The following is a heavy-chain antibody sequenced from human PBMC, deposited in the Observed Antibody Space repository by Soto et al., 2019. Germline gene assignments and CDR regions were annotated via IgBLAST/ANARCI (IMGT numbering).Heavy chain of an antibody. CDR2: MNPNSGNT. D-gene: IGHD1-1*01. Sequence: QVQLVQSGAEVKKPGASVKVSCTASGYTFTSYDINWVRQATGQGLEWMGWMNPNSGNTGYAQKFQGRVTMTRNTSISTAYRELSSLGSEDTAVYYGARERYWKGVDYWGQGTLVTVSS. CDR1: GYTFTSYD. J-gene: IGHJ4*02. CDR3: ARERYWKGVDY. V-gene: IGHV1-8*01.